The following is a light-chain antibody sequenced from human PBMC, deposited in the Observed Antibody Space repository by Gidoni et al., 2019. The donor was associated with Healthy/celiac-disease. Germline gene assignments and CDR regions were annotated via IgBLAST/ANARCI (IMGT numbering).Light chain of an antibody. Sequence: QSVLTQPPSASGTPGQTTTIPCSESTPNIGSNPVNWYQHIPGASPKRLIYTNSQRPSGVPDRFSGSKSGTSASLAISDLQSEDEADYYCATWVDRLNGLTFGGGTKLTVL. CDR3: ATWVDRLNGLT. CDR1: TPNIGSNP. V-gene: IGLV1-44*01. CDR2: TNS. J-gene: IGLJ2*01.